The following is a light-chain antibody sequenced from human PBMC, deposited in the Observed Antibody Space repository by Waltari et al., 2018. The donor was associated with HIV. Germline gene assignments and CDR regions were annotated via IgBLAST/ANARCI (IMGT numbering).Light chain of an antibody. J-gene: IGLJ1*01. CDR1: SSNVGSTT. Sequence: QSVLTQPPSSSGTPGQRLTISCSGSSSNVGSTTVNWYQHLPGAAPKLLILNTDDRPSGVPDRFSGSKSGTAASLAISGLQSEDEADYYCAVWDDSLNAYVFGTGTTVTVL. V-gene: IGLV1-44*01. CDR3: AVWDDSLNAYV. CDR2: NTD.